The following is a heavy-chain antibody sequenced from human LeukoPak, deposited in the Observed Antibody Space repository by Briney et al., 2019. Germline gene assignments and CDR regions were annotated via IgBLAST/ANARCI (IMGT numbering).Heavy chain of an antibody. CDR2: IYYSGST. Sequence: SETLSLTCAVYGESFSDYYWIWIRQPPGKGLEWIGSIYYSGSTYYNPPLKSRVTISVDTPKNQFSLKLSSVTAADTAVYYCAFGSAAPFDYWGQGTLVTVSS. CDR1: GESFSDYY. CDR3: AFGSAAPFDY. V-gene: IGHV4-34*01. J-gene: IGHJ4*02. D-gene: IGHD3-10*01.